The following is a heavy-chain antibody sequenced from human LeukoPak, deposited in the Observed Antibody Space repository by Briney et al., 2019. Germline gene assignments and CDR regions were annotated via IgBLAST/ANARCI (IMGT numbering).Heavy chain of an antibody. CDR1: GFTFSSYG. CDR3: ARGLYGSGSPYGGNFDF. CDR2: ISFDGSNN. V-gene: IGHV3-30*03. D-gene: IGHD3-10*01. J-gene: IGHJ4*02. Sequence: GGSLRLSCAASGFTFSSYGMHWVRQAPGKGLEWVAVISFDGSNNYSADAVKGRFTISRDNSKNTLYLQMNSLTTEDTAMYYCARGLYGSGSPYGGNFDFWGQGTLVTVSS.